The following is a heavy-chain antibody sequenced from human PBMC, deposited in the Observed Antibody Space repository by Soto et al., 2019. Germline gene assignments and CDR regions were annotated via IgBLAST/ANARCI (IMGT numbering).Heavy chain of an antibody. J-gene: IGHJ5*02. CDR3: ARQTRKSNDFWNGYFLGWFFDP. CDR2: IYPGDSDT. D-gene: IGHD3-3*01. CDR1: GYSFTSYW. V-gene: IGHV5-51*01. Sequence: GESLKISCKGSGYSFTSYWIGWVRQMPGKGLEWMGIIYPGDSDTRYSPSFQGQVTISADKSISTAYLQWSSLKASDTAMYYCARQTRKSNDFWNGYFLGWFFDPWGQGTLVTVSS.